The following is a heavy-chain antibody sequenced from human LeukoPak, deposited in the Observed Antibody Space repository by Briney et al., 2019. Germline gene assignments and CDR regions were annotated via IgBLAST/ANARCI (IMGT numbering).Heavy chain of an antibody. J-gene: IGHJ4*02. CDR1: GFTFSSYG. CDR2: ISYDGSNK. D-gene: IGHD4-23*01. V-gene: IGHV3-30*18. Sequence: GGSLRLSCAASGFTFSSYGMHWVRQAPGKGLEWVAVISYDGSNKYYADSVKGRFTISRDNSKNTLYLQMNSLRAEDTAVYYCAKDRRVVTAALGYWGQGTLVTVSS. CDR3: AKDRRVVTAALGY.